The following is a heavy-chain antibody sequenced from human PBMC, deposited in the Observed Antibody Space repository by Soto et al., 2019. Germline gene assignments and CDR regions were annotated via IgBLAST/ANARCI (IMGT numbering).Heavy chain of an antibody. CDR2: ISAHNGNT. CDR1: GYTFTIYV. Sequence: QVHLVQSGAEVKKPGASVKVSCKGSGYTFTIYVITWVRQAPGQGLEWMGWISAHNGNTNYARKLQGRVTVTRDTSTSTAYMELRSLRSDDTAVYYCARGRYGDYWGQGALVTVSS. CDR3: ARGRYGDY. J-gene: IGHJ4*02. D-gene: IGHD1-1*01. V-gene: IGHV1-18*01.